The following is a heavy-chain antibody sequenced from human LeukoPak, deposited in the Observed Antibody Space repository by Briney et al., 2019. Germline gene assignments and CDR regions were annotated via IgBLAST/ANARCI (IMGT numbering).Heavy chain of an antibody. J-gene: IGHJ4*02. CDR3: ARDPHKEAVAPN. V-gene: IGHV3-23*01. CDR2: ISGSGDRT. Sequence: GGSLRLSCAASGFSFANSVISWIRQAPGKGPEWVSAISGSGDRTDYADSVRGRFTISRDNSKSTLYLQMNSLRVEDTAIYYCARDPHKEAVAPNWGQGTLVTVSS. D-gene: IGHD6-19*01. CDR1: GFSFANSV.